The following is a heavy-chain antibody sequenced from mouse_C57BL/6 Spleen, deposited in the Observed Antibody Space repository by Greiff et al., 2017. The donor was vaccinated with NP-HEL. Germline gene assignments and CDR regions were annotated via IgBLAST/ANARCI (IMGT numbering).Heavy chain of an antibody. CDR3: AREELGAFDY. CDR1: GYTFTSYW. Sequence: QVQLKQPGAELVKPGASVKMSCKASGYTFTSYWITWVKQRPGQGLEWIGDIYPGSGSTNYNEKFKSKATLTVDTSYSTAYMQLSGLTAEDSAVYYCAREELGAFDYWGQGTTLTVSS. J-gene: IGHJ2*01. V-gene: IGHV1-55*01. D-gene: IGHD4-1*01. CDR2: IYPGSGST.